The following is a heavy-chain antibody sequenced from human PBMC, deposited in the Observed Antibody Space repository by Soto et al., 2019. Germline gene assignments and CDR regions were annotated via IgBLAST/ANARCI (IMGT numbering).Heavy chain of an antibody. CDR3: TRDCTNGVCYTGPYYYYGMDV. CDR2: IRSKAHGGTT. D-gene: IGHD2-8*01. V-gene: IGHV3-49*03. CDR1: GFTFGDYA. Sequence: PGGSLRLSCTASGFTFGDYAMSWFRQAPGKGLEWVGFIRSKAHGGTTEYAASVKGRFTISRDDSKSIAYLQMNSLKTEDTAVYYCTRDCTNGVCYTGPYYYYGMDVWGQGTTVTVSS. J-gene: IGHJ6*02.